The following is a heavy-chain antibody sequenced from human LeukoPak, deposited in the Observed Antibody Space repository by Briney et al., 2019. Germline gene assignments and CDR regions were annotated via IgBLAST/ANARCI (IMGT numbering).Heavy chain of an antibody. CDR1: GFTFSTYG. Sequence: PGGSLRLSCAASGFTFSTYGMHWVREAPGNGLEWVSVISYDGTNKYYADSVNGRFTISRDNSKNTLYLQMNSLRAEDTAVYYCAKDLGIVVVPAAIAGFDYWGQGTLVTVSS. J-gene: IGHJ4*02. D-gene: IGHD2-2*03. CDR2: ISYDGTNK. V-gene: IGHV3-30*18. CDR3: AKDLGIVVVPAAIAGFDY.